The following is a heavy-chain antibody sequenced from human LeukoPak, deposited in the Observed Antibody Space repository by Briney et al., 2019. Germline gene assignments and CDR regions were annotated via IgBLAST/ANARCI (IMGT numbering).Heavy chain of an antibody. V-gene: IGHV1-8*03. CDR2: MNPNSGNT. CDR3: ARAYYYDSSGYCGY. J-gene: IGHJ4*02. Sequence: ASVKVSCKASGYTFTSYDINWVRQATGQGLEWMGWMNPNSGNTGYAQKFQGRVTITRNTSISTAYMELSSLRSEDTAVYYCARAYYYDSSGYCGYWGQGTLVTVSS. CDR1: GYTFTSYD. D-gene: IGHD3-22*01.